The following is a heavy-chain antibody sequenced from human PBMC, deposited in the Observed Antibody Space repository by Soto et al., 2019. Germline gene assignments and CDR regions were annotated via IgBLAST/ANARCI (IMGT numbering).Heavy chain of an antibody. D-gene: IGHD4-17*01. CDR3: ARGRDYGATKWI. Sequence: QVQLQESGPGLVKPSQTLSLTCTVSVGSISSGGYYWSWIRQHPGKGLEWIGYIYYSGSTYYNPSLKSRVTISVDTSTTHFSLKLSSVTAAATAVYYCARGRDYGATKWIWGQGTMVPVSS. CDR2: IYYSGST. CDR1: VGSISSGGYY. J-gene: IGHJ3*02. V-gene: IGHV4-31*03.